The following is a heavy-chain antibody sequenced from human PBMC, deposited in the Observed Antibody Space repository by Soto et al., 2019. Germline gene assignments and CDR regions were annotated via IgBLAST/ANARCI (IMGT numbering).Heavy chain of an antibody. Sequence: QVQLVQSGAEVKKHGSSVKVSCKASGGTFSSYAISWVRQAPGQGLEWMGGIIPIFGTANYAQKFQGRVTITADKSTSTAYLELSSLRSEDTAVYYCATPYYYDSSGPIGYYYGMDVWGQGTTVTVSS. CDR2: IIPIFGTA. V-gene: IGHV1-69*06. CDR1: GGTFSSYA. CDR3: ATPYYYDSSGPIGYYYGMDV. D-gene: IGHD3-22*01. J-gene: IGHJ6*02.